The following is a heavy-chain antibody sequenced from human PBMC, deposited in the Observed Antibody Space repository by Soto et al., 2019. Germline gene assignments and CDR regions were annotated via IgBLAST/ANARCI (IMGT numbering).Heavy chain of an antibody. J-gene: IGHJ4*02. Sequence: SETLSLTCAVSGASFGTYYWSWIRQPPGTGLEWIGEINHSGSTNYNPSLKGRVTISVDTSKNQFSLKLTSVTAADTAVYYCARDKITGLFDYWGQGTTVTVSS. D-gene: IGHD2-8*02. CDR1: GASFGTYY. V-gene: IGHV4-34*01. CDR2: INHSGST. CDR3: ARDKITGLFDY.